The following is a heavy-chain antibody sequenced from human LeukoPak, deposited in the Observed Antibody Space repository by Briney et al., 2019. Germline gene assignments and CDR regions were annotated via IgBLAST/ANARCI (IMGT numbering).Heavy chain of an antibody. D-gene: IGHD6-13*01. CDR1: GFTFSSYSMN. CDR2: IYYSGST. Sequence: PGGSLRLSCAASGFTFSSYSMNWVRQAPGKGLEWIGSIYYSGSTYFNPSLKSRVTISVDTSKNQFSWRLTSVTAADTAVYYCARQRRGIAAAGTFDYWGQGTLVTVSS. V-gene: IGHV4-39*01. CDR3: ARQRRGIAAAGTFDY. J-gene: IGHJ4*02.